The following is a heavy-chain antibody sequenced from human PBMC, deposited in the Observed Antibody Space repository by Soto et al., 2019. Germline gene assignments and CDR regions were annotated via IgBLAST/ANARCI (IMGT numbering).Heavy chain of an antibody. D-gene: IGHD1-26*01. J-gene: IGHJ4*02. CDR2: ILYDESDQ. V-gene: IGHV3-30*18. CDR3: AKDGTHLWSRQYYFDS. Sequence: QVQLVESGGGVVQPGRSLRLSCSASGFTFSDYTMHWVRQAPGRGLEWVAIILYDESDQYYSDSVKGRFNISRDNSKNTLYLQMHSLTTEDTAVYYCAKDGTHLWSRQYYFDSWGQGARVSVSS. CDR1: GFTFSDYT.